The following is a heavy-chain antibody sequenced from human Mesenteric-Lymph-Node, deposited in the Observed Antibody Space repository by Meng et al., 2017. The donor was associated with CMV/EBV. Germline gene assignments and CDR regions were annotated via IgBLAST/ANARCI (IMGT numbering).Heavy chain of an antibody. CDR3: ARESMDNRWYHYRHFDL. CDR1: YTFTAYY. Sequence: YTFTAYYIHWVRPAPGQGLEWVGRINPNTGGTNYAQIFQGRVTMTRDTSISTAYMDLSRLTSDDTAVYYCARESMDNRWYHYRHFDLWGRGTLVTVSS. D-gene: IGHD6-13*01. J-gene: IGHJ2*01. CDR2: INPNTGGT. V-gene: IGHV1-2*06.